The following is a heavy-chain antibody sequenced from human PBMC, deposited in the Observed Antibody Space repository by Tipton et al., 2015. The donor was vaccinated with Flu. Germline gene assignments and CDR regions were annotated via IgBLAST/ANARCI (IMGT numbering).Heavy chain of an antibody. CDR1: GFTVRSTY. CDR2: ISGSGNT. J-gene: IGHJ6*02. Sequence: VQLVQSGGGLIQSGGSLRLSCAASGFTVRSTYMSWVRQAPGKGLEWVAVISGSGNTFYADSVTGRFSISKDNSNNMLYLQLNSLRAEDTAVYYCASQRGDSIVLYHYSYSMDVRGQGTTVTVSS. D-gene: IGHD3-16*01. V-gene: IGHV3-53*01. CDR3: ASQRGDSIVLYHYSYSMDV.